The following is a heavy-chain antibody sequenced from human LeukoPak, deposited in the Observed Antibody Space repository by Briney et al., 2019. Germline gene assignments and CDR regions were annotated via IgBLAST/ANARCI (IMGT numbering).Heavy chain of an antibody. CDR1: GFTFSSYS. V-gene: IGHV3-21*01. Sequence: GGSLRLSCAASGFTFSSYSMNWVRQAPGKGLEWVSSISSSSSYIYYADSVKGRFTISRDNAKNSLYLQMNSLRAEDTAVYCCVRGLGLNYYYYMDVWGKGTTVTVSS. CDR2: ISSSSSYI. J-gene: IGHJ6*03. CDR3: VRGLGLNYYYYMDV. D-gene: IGHD3/OR15-3a*01.